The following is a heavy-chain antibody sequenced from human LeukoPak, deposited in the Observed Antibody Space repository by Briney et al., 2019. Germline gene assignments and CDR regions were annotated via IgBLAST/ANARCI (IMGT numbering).Heavy chain of an antibody. V-gene: IGHV4-39*01. Sequence: PSETLSLTCTVSGGSISSSSYYWGWIRQPPGKGLEWIGSIFYSGSTYYNPSLKSRVTIFVDTSKNQFSLKLSSVTAADTAVYYCARLRPEEAAGSPDYWGQGTLVTVSS. CDR1: GGSISSSSYY. D-gene: IGHD6-13*01. CDR2: IFYSGST. CDR3: ARLRPEEAAGSPDY. J-gene: IGHJ4*02.